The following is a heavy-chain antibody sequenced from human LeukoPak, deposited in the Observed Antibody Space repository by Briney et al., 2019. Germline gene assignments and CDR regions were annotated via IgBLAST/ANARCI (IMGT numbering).Heavy chain of an antibody. V-gene: IGHV3-74*01. Sequence: GGSLRLSCAASGFTFSSYWMHWVRQAPGKGLVWVSRISPDGSTTGHADSVKGRFTISRDNAKNSLFLQMNSLRAEDTAVYYCARDVAANGRKRFDPWGQGILVTVSS. D-gene: IGHD2-8*01. CDR3: ARDVAANGRKRFDP. CDR2: ISPDGSTT. CDR1: GFTFSSYW. J-gene: IGHJ5*02.